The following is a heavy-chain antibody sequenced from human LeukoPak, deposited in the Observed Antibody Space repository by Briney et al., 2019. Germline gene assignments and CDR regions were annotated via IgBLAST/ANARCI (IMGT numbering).Heavy chain of an antibody. Sequence: ASVKVSCKASGYTFTGYYMHWVRQPPGQGLEWMGWINPNSGGTNYAQKFQGRVTMTRDTSISTAYMELSRLRSDDTAVYYCARDLVAAAGTAPDYWGQGTLVTVSS. CDR2: INPNSGGT. J-gene: IGHJ4*02. CDR1: GYTFTGYY. CDR3: ARDLVAAAGTAPDY. V-gene: IGHV1-2*02. D-gene: IGHD6-13*01.